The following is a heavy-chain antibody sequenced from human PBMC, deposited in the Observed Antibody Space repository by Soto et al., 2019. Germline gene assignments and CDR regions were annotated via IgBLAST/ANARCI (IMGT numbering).Heavy chain of an antibody. Sequence: GESLKISCKVSGYSFTSYWIAWVRQVPGKGLELMGVIYPGDSDIRYSPSYQGQVTISADKSISTAYLQWSSLKASDTAIYYCARHLTPYYYYDMDVWGQGTTVTVSS. CDR3: ARHLTPYYYYDMDV. V-gene: IGHV5-51*01. D-gene: IGHD3-9*01. CDR2: IYPGDSDI. J-gene: IGHJ6*02. CDR1: GYSFTSYW.